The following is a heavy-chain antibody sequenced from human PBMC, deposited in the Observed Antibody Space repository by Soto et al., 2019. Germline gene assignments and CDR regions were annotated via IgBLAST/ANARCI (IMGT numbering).Heavy chain of an antibody. V-gene: IGHV1-2*04. Sequence: ASVKVSCKASGYTFTAYYIHWVRQAPGQGLEWMGWINPNSGDTNSAQKFQGWVTMTRDTSISTAYVELSRLKSDDTAVYYCARTEGYFQGLDVWGLGTTVTVS. J-gene: IGHJ6*02. CDR2: INPNSGDT. CDR1: GYTFTAYY. D-gene: IGHD5-18*01. CDR3: ARTEGYFQGLDV.